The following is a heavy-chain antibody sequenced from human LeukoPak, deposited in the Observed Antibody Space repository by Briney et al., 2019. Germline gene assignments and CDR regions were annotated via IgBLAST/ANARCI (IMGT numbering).Heavy chain of an antibody. D-gene: IGHD3-16*02. J-gene: IGHJ4*02. Sequence: GGSLRLSCAASGFTFSSHWRHWVRQVPGKGPVWVSRIHRDGSTTNYADSVKGRFTISRDNTKNTLYLQMSSLRDEDTAIYYCARARPDGSSYFDYWGQGILVTVSS. CDR2: IHRDGSTT. CDR3: ARARPDGSSYFDY. CDR1: GFTFSSHW. V-gene: IGHV3-74*01.